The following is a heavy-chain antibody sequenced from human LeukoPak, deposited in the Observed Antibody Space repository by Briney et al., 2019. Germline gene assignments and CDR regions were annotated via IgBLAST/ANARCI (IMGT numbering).Heavy chain of an antibody. Sequence: PGGSLRLSCAASGFTFSSYWMYWVRQAPGKGLVWVSRINSDGSSTSYADSVKGRFTISRDNAKNTLYLQMNSLRAEDTAVYYCARAKGAAALTYYGMDVWGQGTTVTVSS. J-gene: IGHJ6*02. CDR1: GFTFSSYW. D-gene: IGHD6-13*01. CDR3: ARAKGAAALTYYGMDV. CDR2: INSDGSST. V-gene: IGHV3-74*01.